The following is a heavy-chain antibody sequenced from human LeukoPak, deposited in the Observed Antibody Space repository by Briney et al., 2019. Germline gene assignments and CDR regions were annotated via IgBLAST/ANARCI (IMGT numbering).Heavy chain of an antibody. CDR2: ISYDGSNK. J-gene: IGHJ5*02. Sequence: GRSLRLSCAASGFTFSSYAMHWVRQAPGKGLEWVAVISYDGSNKYYADSVKGRFTISRDNSKNTLYLQMNSLRAEDTAVYYCARGTRVAANLHTAWGQGTLVTVSS. CDR1: GFTFSSYA. CDR3: ARGTRVAANLHTA. V-gene: IGHV3-30-3*01. D-gene: IGHD2-15*01.